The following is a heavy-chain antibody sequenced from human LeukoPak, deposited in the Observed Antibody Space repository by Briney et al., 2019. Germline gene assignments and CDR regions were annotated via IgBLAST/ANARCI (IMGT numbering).Heavy chain of an antibody. V-gene: IGHV4-38-2*02. D-gene: IGHD3-3*01. CDR3: AGGITIFGVGPSSDAFDI. CDR2: IYHSGST. CDR1: GYSISSGYY. J-gene: IGHJ3*02. Sequence: SETLSLTCTVSGYSISSGYYWGWIRPPPGKGLEWIGSIYHSGSTYYNPSLKSRVTISVDTSKNQFSLKLSSVTAADTAVYYCAGGITIFGVGPSSDAFDIWGQGTMVTVSS.